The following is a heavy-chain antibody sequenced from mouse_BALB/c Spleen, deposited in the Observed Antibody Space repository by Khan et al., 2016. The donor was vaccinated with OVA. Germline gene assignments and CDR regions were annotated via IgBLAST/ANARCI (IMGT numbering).Heavy chain of an antibody. CDR1: GYSITSDYA. Sequence: VQLKQSGPGLVKPSQSLSLTCTVTGYSITSDYAWNWIRQFPGNKLEWMGYISYSGSTSYNPSLKSRISITRATSKNQFFLQLNSVTTEDTATYYCARRGDGYYGAMDYWGKGTSVTVSS. J-gene: IGHJ4*01. V-gene: IGHV3-2*02. CDR2: ISYSGST. CDR3: ARRGDGYYGAMDY. D-gene: IGHD2-3*01.